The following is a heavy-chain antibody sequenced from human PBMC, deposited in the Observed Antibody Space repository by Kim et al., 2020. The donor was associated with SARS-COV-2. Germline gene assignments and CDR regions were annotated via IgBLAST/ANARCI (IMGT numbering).Heavy chain of an antibody. J-gene: IGHJ5*02. V-gene: IGHV3-23*03. CDR3: AKGHDSFDP. Sequence: GGSLRLSCAASGFTFSSYAMSWVRQAPGKGLEWVSVIYSGGSSTYYADSVKGRFTISRDNSKNTLYLQMNSLRAEDTAVYYCAKGHDSFDPWGQGTLVTVSS. CDR1: GFTFSSYA. CDR2: IYSGGSST. D-gene: IGHD3-16*01.